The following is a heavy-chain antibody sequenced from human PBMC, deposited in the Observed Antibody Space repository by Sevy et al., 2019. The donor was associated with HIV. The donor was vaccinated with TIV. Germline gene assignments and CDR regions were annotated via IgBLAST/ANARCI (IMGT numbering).Heavy chain of an antibody. CDR1: GFTFTSYA. CDR2: ISGSGRST. J-gene: IGHJ6*02. Sequence: GGSLRLSCAASGFTFTSYAMNWVRQAPGKELDWVSSISGSGRSTYYADSVEGRFTISRDNSKNTLSLQMNSLRADDTAVYYCAKGYCSGGSCLSDYYYYGMDVWGQGTTVTVSS. D-gene: IGHD2-15*01. CDR3: AKGYCSGGSCLSDYYYYGMDV. V-gene: IGHV3-23*01.